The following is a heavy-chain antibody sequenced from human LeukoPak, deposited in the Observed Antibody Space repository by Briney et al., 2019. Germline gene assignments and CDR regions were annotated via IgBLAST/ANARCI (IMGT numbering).Heavy chain of an antibody. J-gene: IGHJ4*02. CDR2: VHSTGAT. D-gene: IGHD1-26*01. CDR3: ARGDTSGATYFDY. CDR1: GGSLSNYY. Sequence: SETLSLTWTVSGGSLSNYYWNWIRQPAGKGLEWIGRVHSTGATHFNPAFASRLTMSEDPSKNQFSLKLRSMTAADTAIYFCARGDTSGATYFDYWGRGTLVTVSS. V-gene: IGHV4-4*07.